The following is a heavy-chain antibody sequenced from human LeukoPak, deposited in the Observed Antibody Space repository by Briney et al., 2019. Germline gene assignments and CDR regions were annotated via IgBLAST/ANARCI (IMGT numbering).Heavy chain of an antibody. D-gene: IGHD3-22*01. CDR1: GFTFSNYW. CDR3: ARAKMFYYEGGTYYHAFDI. Sequence: PGGSLRLSCAVSGFTFSNYWMNWVRQAPGKGLEWVSSISSSSNYIYYADSVKGRFTISRDNAKNSLYLQMNSLRAEDTAVYYCARAKMFYYEGGTYYHAFDIWGQGTMVTVSS. CDR2: ISSSSNYI. J-gene: IGHJ3*02. V-gene: IGHV3-21*01.